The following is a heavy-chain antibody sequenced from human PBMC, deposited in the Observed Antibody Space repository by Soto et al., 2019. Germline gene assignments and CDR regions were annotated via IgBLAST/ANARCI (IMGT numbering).Heavy chain of an antibody. V-gene: IGHV1-45*02. D-gene: IGHD3-22*01. CDR2: ITPFNGNT. Sequence: SVKVSCKGSGNTFTYVYLHWVRQAPGQALEWMGWITPFNGNTKYAQKFQDRVTFTGDTPLNTAYMELSSLRSDDTAMFYCASGRYDASGYFDYWGQGTLVTVSS. CDR3: ASGRYDASGYFDY. J-gene: IGHJ4*02. CDR1: GNTFTYVY.